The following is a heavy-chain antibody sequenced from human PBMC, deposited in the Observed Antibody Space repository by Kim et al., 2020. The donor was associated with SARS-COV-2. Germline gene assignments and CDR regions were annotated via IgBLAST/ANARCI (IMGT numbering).Heavy chain of an antibody. J-gene: IGHJ4*02. D-gene: IGHD2-15*01. CDR1: GFTFRTSD. V-gene: IGHV3-13*05. CDR3: VKESMSRIGWDYFDS. CDR2: IGAGGQP. Sequence: GGSLRLSCSASGFTFRTSDMQWVRQGTGSRLEWVSAIGAGGQPYYADSVKGRFTISRENAMNSVYLQMNDLRAGDTAVYYCVKESMSRIGWDYFDSWGQGTLVTVSS.